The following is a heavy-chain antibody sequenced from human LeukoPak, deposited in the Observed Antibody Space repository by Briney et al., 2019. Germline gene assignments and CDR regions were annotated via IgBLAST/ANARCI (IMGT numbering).Heavy chain of an antibody. CDR1: GFTFSSYP. J-gene: IGHJ4*02. CDR2: ISYDGSNK. V-gene: IGHV3-30-3*01. Sequence: GGSLRLSCVASGFTFSSYPMYWVRQAPGKGLEWVAVISYDGSNKYYVDSVKGRFTISRDNSKNTLYLQMNSLRAEDTAVYYCASLYSSGYCDYWGQGTLVTVSS. CDR3: ASLYSSGYCDY. D-gene: IGHD3-22*01.